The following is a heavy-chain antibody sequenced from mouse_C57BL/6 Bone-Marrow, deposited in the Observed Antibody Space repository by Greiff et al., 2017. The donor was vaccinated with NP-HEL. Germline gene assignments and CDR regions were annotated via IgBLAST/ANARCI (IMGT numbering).Heavy chain of an antibody. CDR3: ARDRRLLYAMDY. J-gene: IGHJ4*01. CDR1: GFTFSSYA. Sequence: VQLKESGGGLVKPGGSLKLSCAASGFTFSSYAMSWVRQTPEKRLEWVATISDGGSYTYYPDNVKGRFTISRDNAKNNLYLQMSHLKSEDTAMYYCARDRRLLYAMDYWGQGTSVTVSS. D-gene: IGHD1-1*01. CDR2: ISDGGSYT. V-gene: IGHV5-4*01.